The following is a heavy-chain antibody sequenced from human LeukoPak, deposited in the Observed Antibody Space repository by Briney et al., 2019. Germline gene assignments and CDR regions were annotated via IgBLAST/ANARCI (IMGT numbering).Heavy chain of an antibody. D-gene: IGHD6-13*01. V-gene: IGHV4-38-2*02. CDR3: ARDFLAAGR. Sequence: SETLSHTCTVSGYSISSGYYWGWIRQPPGKGLEWIGSIYHSGSTYYNPSLKSRVTISVDTSKNQFSLKLSSVTAADTAVYYCARDFLAAGRWGQGTLVTVSS. CDR2: IYHSGST. CDR1: GYSISSGYY. J-gene: IGHJ4*02.